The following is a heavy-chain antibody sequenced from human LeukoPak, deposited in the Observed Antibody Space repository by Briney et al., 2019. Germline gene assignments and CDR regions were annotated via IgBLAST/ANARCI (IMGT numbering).Heavy chain of an antibody. Sequence: GGSLRLSCAAFGFTFSSYAMHWVRQAPGKGLEWVAVISYDGTNKFYADSVKGRFTISRDNSKNTLYLQMNSLRAEDTAVYYCARVGPWVNPDYYYYYMDVWGKGTTVTVSS. D-gene: IGHD1-14*01. V-gene: IGHV3-30*04. CDR1: GFTFSSYA. CDR2: ISYDGTNK. CDR3: ARVGPWVNPDYYYYYMDV. J-gene: IGHJ6*03.